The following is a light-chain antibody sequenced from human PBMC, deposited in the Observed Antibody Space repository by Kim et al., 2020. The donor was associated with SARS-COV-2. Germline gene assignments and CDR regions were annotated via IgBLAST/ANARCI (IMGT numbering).Light chain of an antibody. V-gene: IGLV2-14*03. J-gene: IGLJ3*02. CDR3: SSYTTTDTLV. Sequence: GQWITISCNGTRSDVRGSEYGSWYQQYPSKAPKLILYDDSDRPSGVSNRFSGSKSGNTASLTISGLQAEDEADYYCSSYTTTDTLVFGGGTKLTVL. CDR2: DDS. CDR1: RSDVRGSEY.